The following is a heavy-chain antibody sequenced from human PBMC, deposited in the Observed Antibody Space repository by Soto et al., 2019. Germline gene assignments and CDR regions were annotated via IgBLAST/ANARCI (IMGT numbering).Heavy chain of an antibody. CDR2: IDPSDSYT. CDR3: ARRIVVVPATTYYYGMDV. CDR1: GYSFTSYW. Sequence: GESLKSSCKGSGYSFTSYWISWVRQMPGKGLEWMGRIDPSDSYTNYSPSFQGHVTISADKSISTAYLQWSSLKASDTAMYYCARRIVVVPATTYYYGMDVWGQGTTVTVSS. J-gene: IGHJ6*02. D-gene: IGHD2-2*01. V-gene: IGHV5-10-1*01.